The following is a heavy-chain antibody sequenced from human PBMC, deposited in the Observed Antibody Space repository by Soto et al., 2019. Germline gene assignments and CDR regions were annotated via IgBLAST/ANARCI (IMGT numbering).Heavy chain of an antibody. CDR2: ISSVGGST. D-gene: IGHD3-3*01. V-gene: IGHV3-23*01. Sequence: EVHLLESGGGLVLPGVSLRLSCAGSGFTFSSYAMSWVRQAPGKGLEWVSAISSVGGSTYYADSVKGRFIISRDNSENTLYLQVNSLTAEDTAIYYCTKDREFIYYVLWSGYYAFESRGQGTLVTVSS. CDR1: GFTFSSYA. J-gene: IGHJ4*02. CDR3: TKDREFIYYVLWSGYYAFES.